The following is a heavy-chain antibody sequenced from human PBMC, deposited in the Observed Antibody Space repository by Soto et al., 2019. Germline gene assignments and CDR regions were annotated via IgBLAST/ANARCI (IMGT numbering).Heavy chain of an antibody. J-gene: IGHJ4*02. Sequence: KQSQTLSLTCTVSGGSISSSSYYWGWIRQPPGKGLEWIGSIYYSGSTYYNPSLKSRVTISVDTSKNQFSLKLSSVTAADTAVYYCARNVVVAASDYWGQGTLVTVSS. V-gene: IGHV4-39*01. CDR1: GGSISSSSYY. D-gene: IGHD2-15*01. CDR2: IYYSGST. CDR3: ARNVVVAASDY.